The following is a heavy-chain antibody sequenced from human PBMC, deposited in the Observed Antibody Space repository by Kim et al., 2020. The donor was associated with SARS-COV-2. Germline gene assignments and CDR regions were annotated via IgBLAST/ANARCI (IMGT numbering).Heavy chain of an antibody. CDR3: ARLWARGIDY. CDR1: GFTFSSYW. D-gene: IGHD3-16*01. J-gene: IGHJ4*02. CDR2: INSDGSIT. Sequence: GGSLRLSCSASGFTFSSYWMHWVRQAPGKGLVWVSHINSDGSITNYADSVKGRFTISRDNAKNTLYLQMNSLRAEDTAVYYCARLWARGIDYWGQGTLLTVSS. V-gene: IGHV3-74*01.